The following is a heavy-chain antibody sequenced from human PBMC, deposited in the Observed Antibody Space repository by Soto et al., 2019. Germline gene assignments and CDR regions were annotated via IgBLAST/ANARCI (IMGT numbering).Heavy chain of an antibody. CDR2: IIPIFGTA. Sequence: GASVKVSCKASGGTFSSYAISWVRQAPGQGLEWMGGIIPIFGTANYAQKFQGRVTITADKSTSTAYMELSSLRSEDTAVYYCARDRDSSGWYIWFDPWGQGTLVTVSS. D-gene: IGHD6-19*01. J-gene: IGHJ5*02. CDR1: GGTFSSYA. CDR3: ARDRDSSGWYIWFDP. V-gene: IGHV1-69*06.